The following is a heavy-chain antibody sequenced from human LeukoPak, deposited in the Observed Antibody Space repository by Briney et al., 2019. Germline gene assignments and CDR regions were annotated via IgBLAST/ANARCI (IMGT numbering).Heavy chain of an antibody. CDR1: GGSFSGYY. V-gene: IGHV4-34*01. J-gene: IGHJ5*02. CDR3: ARRRDYYGSGSYYTPPHWFDP. D-gene: IGHD3-10*01. Sequence: SETLSLTCAVYGGSFSGYYWSWIRQPPGEGLEWIGEINHSGSTNYNPSLKSRVTISVDTSKNQFSLKLSSVTAADTAVYYCARRRDYYGSGSYYTPPHWFDPWGQGTLVTVSS. CDR2: INHSGST.